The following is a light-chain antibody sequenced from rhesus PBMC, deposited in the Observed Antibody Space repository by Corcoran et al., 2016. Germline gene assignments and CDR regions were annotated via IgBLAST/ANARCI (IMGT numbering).Light chain of an antibody. CDR2: RAS. V-gene: IGKV1S9*01. CDR3: QQGYSYPYS. CDR1: QSLSND. Sequence: DIQMTQSPSSLSASVGDRVTITCQASQSLSNDLNWYQQKPGKIPKLLIYRASSLQSGIPSRFSGSGSGTDFTLTISSLQPEDFATYYCQQGYSYPYSFGQGTKVEIK. J-gene: IGKJ2*01.